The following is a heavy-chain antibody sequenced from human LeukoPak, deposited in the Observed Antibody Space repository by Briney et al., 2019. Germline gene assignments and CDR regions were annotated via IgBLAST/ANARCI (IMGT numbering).Heavy chain of an antibody. Sequence: PSQTLSLTCTVSGASLSSGGYYWSWLRQHPAKGLEWIGYIYYTGSTYYNPSLKSRVTMSVDTSKNQFSLTLSSVTAADTGVYYCANHCSGGTCYRYYFDHWGQGTLVTVSA. J-gene: IGHJ4*02. CDR3: ANHCSGGTCYRYYFDH. V-gene: IGHV4-31*03. D-gene: IGHD2-15*01. CDR1: GASLSSGGYY. CDR2: IYYTGST.